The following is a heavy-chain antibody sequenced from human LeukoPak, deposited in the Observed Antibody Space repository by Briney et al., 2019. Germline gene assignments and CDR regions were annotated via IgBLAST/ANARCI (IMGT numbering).Heavy chain of an antibody. CDR2: MNPNSGNT. D-gene: IGHD2-2*02. J-gene: IGHJ4*02. CDR1: GYTFTSYD. CDR3: ARGPPLGPHIVVVPAAILEWDY. Sequence: GASVKVSCKASGYTFTSYDINWVRQATGQGLEWMGWMNPNSGNTGYAQKLQGRVTMTTDTSTSTAYMELRSLRSDDTAVYYCARGPPLGPHIVVVPAAILEWDYWGQGTLVTVSS. V-gene: IGHV1-8*02.